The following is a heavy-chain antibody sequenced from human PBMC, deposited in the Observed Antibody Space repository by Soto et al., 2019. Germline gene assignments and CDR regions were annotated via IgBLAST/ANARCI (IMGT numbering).Heavy chain of an antibody. V-gene: IGHV3-33*01. CDR1: GFTFSSYG. J-gene: IGHJ5*02. D-gene: IGHD5-18*01. CDR3: ARDQFGGYNYGAPAA. CDR2: LWYDGSTK. Sequence: QVQLVESGGGVVQPGRSLRLACAASGFTFSSYGMHWVRQAPGKGLEWVAVLWYDGSTKYYADSVKGRFIISRDTSKNTLYLQMNSLRAEDTSVYYCARDQFGGYNYGAPAAWGQGTLVTVSS.